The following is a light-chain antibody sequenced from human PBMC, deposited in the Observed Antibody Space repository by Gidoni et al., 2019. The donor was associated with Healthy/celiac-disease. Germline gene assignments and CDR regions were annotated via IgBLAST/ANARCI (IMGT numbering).Light chain of an antibody. V-gene: IGLV1-40*01. CDR2: GNS. Sequence: QSVLTQPPSVSGAPGQRVTISCTGSSSKIGAGYDVHWYQQLPGTAPKPLIYGNSNRPSGVPDRFSGSKSGTSASLAITGLQAEDEADYYCQSYDSSLTPYVFGTGTKVTVL. CDR3: QSYDSSLTPYV. J-gene: IGLJ1*01. CDR1: SSKIGAGYD.